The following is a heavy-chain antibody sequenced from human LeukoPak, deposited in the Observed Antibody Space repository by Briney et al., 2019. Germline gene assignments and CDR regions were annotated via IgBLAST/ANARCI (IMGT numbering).Heavy chain of an antibody. CDR1: GVSISSSHY. Sequence: SETLSLTCTVSGVSISSSHYWSWIRQPPGKGLEWIGYIYYSGSTNYNPSLKSRVTISVDTSKNQFSLKLSSVTAADTAVYYCARGKDYYDSSGYSNWFDPWGQGTLVTVSS. V-gene: IGHV4-59*11. CDR2: IYYSGST. D-gene: IGHD3-22*01. CDR3: ARGKDYYDSSGYSNWFDP. J-gene: IGHJ5*02.